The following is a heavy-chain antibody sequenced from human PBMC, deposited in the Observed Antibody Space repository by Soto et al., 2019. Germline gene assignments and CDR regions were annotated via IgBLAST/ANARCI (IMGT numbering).Heavy chain of an antibody. D-gene: IGHD2-2*01. CDR1: GGSFSGYY. Sequence: QVQLQQWGAGLLKPSETLSLTCAVYGGSFSGYYWSWIRQPPGKGLEWIGEINHSGSTNYNPSLKSRVTISVDTSKNQFSLKLSSVTAADTAVYYCARGYCSSTSCYVGDYYYYMDVWGKGTTVTVSS. CDR3: ARGYCSSTSCYVGDYYYYMDV. J-gene: IGHJ6*03. V-gene: IGHV4-34*01. CDR2: INHSGST.